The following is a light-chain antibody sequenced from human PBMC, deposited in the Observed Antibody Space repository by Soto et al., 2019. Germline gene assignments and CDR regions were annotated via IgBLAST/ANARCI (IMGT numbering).Light chain of an antibody. CDR1: QTVSSNF. CDR3: RQYGRSLGFA. Sequence: IVLTQSPGTLSLSPGETATLSCRASQTVSSNFLAWYQEKPGQGPRLLIYGASTRATGIPDRFSGSGSGTDITLTISRLDPEDFAVYYCRQYGRSLGFAVGGGNKVEIK. V-gene: IGKV3-20*01. J-gene: IGKJ4*01. CDR2: GAS.